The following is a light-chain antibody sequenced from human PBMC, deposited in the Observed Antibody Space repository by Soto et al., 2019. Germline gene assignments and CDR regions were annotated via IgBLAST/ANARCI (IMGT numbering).Light chain of an antibody. CDR3: CSDAGRSTYV. CDR1: NSDVGSFNF. Sequence: QSVLTQPASVSGSPGQSITISCTRTNSDVGSFNFVSWYQQHPGKAPKVMIYEVTKRPSGVSDRFSGSKSGDTASLTISGLQAEDEADYYCCSDAGRSTYVSGPGTKVTVL. J-gene: IGLJ1*01. CDR2: EVT. V-gene: IGLV2-23*02.